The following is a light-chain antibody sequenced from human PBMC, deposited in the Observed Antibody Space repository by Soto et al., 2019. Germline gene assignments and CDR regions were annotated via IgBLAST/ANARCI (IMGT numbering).Light chain of an antibody. J-gene: IGLJ2*01. CDR1: SSNIGNNY. Sequence: QAVVTQPPSVSAAPRQKVTISCSGGSSNIGNNYVSWYQQLPGTAPKLLIYDNNERPSGIPDRFSGSKSGTSATLGITGLQTGDEADYYCGTWDSSLSAVVFGGGTKLTVL. V-gene: IGLV1-51*01. CDR3: GTWDSSLSAVV. CDR2: DNN.